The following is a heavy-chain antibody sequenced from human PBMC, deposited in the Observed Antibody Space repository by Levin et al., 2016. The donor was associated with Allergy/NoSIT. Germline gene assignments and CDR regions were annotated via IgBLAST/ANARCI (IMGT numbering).Heavy chain of an antibody. V-gene: IGHV3-21*01. CDR2: ISGNSADI. Sequence: GGSLRLSCAASGFFFPSYTMIWVRQAPGKGLEWVSSISGNSADIHNADSVKGRFSISRDNAKKSLYLDMNSLRDEDTAVYFCARVGMGITFGGVRGPLAFWGQGALVIVSS. CDR1: GFFFPSYT. J-gene: IGHJ4*02. D-gene: IGHD3-16*01. CDR3: ARVGMGITFGGVRGPLAF.